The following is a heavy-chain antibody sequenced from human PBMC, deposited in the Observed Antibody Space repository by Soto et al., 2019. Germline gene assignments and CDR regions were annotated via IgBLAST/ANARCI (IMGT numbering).Heavy chain of an antibody. Sequence: QVQLVQSGGEVKKPGASVKLSCTASGYTFTSYCISWVRQAPGQGLGWMGWISAYNGKTNYAQNVQGRVTRTTDTSPRTAYMDLRSLRSDDTAVYYCARGGDVNYYHGMDVWGKGTTVTVSS. J-gene: IGHJ6*04. V-gene: IGHV1-18*01. CDR2: ISAYNGKT. CDR3: ARGGDVNYYHGMDV. D-gene: IGHD5-12*01. CDR1: GYTFTSYC.